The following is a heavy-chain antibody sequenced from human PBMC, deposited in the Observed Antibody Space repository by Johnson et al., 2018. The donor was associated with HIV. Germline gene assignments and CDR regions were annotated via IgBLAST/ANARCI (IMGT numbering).Heavy chain of an antibody. CDR3: ARDQRGLDAFDI. V-gene: IGHV3-11*05. CDR1: GFTFSDYY. D-gene: IGHD2-15*01. Sequence: QVQLVESGGGLVKPGGSLRLSCVGSGFTFSDYYMSWVRQAPGKGLEWIAYISGGSTYYADSVKGRFTISRDNSKNTLYLQMNSLRAEDTAVYYCARDQRGLDAFDIWGQGTMVTVSS. CDR2: ISGGST. J-gene: IGHJ3*02.